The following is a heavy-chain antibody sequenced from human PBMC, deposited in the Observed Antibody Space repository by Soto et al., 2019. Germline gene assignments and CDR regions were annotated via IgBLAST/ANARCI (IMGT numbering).Heavy chain of an antibody. Sequence: ETLSLSCAASGFSFSTYGMNWVRQAPGKAPEWVSSISAGGEYIDYADSVKGRFTISRDDAKNSLYLQMNSLRAEDTAVYYCARDQPGYSYGYGLGYWGQGTLVTVSS. V-gene: IGHV3-21*01. CDR2: ISAGGEYI. D-gene: IGHD5-18*01. CDR1: GFSFSTYG. CDR3: ARDQPGYSYGYGLGY. J-gene: IGHJ4*02.